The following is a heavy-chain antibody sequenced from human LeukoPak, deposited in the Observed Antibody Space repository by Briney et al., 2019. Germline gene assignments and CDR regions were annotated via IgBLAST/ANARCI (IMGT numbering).Heavy chain of an antibody. CDR1: GYPFIAYY. J-gene: IGHJ5*02. CDR2: INPTSGDT. D-gene: IGHD6-25*01. V-gene: IGHV1-2*02. Sequence: ASVKVSCKASGYPFIAYYMHWVRQAPGQGLEWMGWINPTSGDTSYAQKFQGRVTMTTDTSLSTVYMELSSLRSEDTAVYYCARDKGREQRTQEWQYNWFDPWGQGTLVTVSS. CDR3: ARDKGREQRTQEWQYNWFDP.